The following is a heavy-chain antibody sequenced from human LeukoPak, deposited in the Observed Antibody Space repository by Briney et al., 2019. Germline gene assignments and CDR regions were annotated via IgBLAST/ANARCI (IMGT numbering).Heavy chain of an antibody. V-gene: IGHV3-7*03. CDR3: ATPLDYYDSSGYHQGGD. CDR1: GFTFSSYW. Sequence: GSLRLSCAASGFTFSSYWMTWVRQAPGKGLEWVANIKQDGSKKNYVDSVKGRFTISRDNAKNSLYLQMNSLRAEDTAVYYCATPLDYYDSSGYHQGGDWGQGTLVTVSS. J-gene: IGHJ4*02. CDR2: IKQDGSKK. D-gene: IGHD3-22*01.